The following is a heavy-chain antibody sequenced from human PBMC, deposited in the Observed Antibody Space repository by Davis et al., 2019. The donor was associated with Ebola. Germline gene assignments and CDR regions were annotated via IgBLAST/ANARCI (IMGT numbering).Heavy chain of an antibody. Sequence: MPSETLSLTCDVYGGHFTGYYWSWFRQPPGKGLQWIGEINHGGSTNYNPSLKSRVTMSIDTSRNQFSLNLRSVTAADTAIYYCGRGRLPDYWGQGTLVTVSS. J-gene: IGHJ4*02. CDR3: GRGRLPDY. CDR2: INHGGST. V-gene: IGHV4-34*01. CDR1: GGHFTGYY.